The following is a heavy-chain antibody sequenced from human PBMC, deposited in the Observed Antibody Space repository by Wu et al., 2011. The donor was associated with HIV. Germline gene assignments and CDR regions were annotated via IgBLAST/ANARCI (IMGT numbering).Heavy chain of an antibody. CDR3: ALHQGSKYFQF. V-gene: IGHV1-18*01. Sequence: QVQLVQSGAEVKMPGASVKVSCKASGYTFTSYGISWVRQAPGQGLEWMGWISAYDSDTVYAQKLQGRVTMTTDTSTSTVYMELRNLRSDDTAVYYCALHQGSKYFQFWGQGTWSASPQ. J-gene: IGHJ1*01. CDR1: GYTFTSYG. CDR2: ISAYDSDT. D-gene: IGHD4-11*01.